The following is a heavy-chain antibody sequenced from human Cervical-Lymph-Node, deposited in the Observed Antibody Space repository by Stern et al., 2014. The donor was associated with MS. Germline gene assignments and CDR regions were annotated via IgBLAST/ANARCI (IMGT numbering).Heavy chain of an antibody. D-gene: IGHD3-10*01. CDR2: VNHDSGST. CDR1: GYTFTDYY. CDR3: ARAYGSGTFLGMDV. Sequence: VQLVQSGAEVKKPGASVKVSCKASGYTFTDYYIHWVRLAPGQGLEWMGWVNHDSGSTKFAQKYQDSVTMTRDTSISTAYMELTRLRSDDTAVYYCARAYGSGTFLGMDVWGQGTTVIVSS. J-gene: IGHJ6*02. V-gene: IGHV1-2*04.